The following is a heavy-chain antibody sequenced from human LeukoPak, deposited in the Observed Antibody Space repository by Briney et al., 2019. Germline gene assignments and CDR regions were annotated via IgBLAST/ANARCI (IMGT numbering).Heavy chain of an antibody. V-gene: IGHV4-59*01. CDR1: GGSISSYY. J-gene: IGHJ4*02. CDR3: ARDDGGFSFGYSMAY. CDR2: IYYSGST. D-gene: IGHD5-18*01. Sequence: SETLSLTCTVSGGSISSYYWSWIRQPPGKGLEWIGYIYYSGSTNYNPSLKSRVTMSVDTSKSQFSLKLSSVTAADTAVYYCARDDGGFSFGYSMAYWGQGSLVTVSS.